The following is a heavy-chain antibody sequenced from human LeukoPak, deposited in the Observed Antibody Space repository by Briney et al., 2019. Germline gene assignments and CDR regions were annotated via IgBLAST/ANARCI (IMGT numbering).Heavy chain of an antibody. CDR2: TYYRSKWYN. V-gene: IGHV6-1*01. CDR1: GDTVSSNSAA. D-gene: IGHD6-13*01. CDR3: ARVPRYSSSWFDY. J-gene: IGHJ4*02. Sequence: SQTLSLTCALSGDTVSSNSAAWNCIRQSPSRGLEWLVRTYYRSKWYNDYAVSVKSRITINPDTSKNQFSQQLNSVTPEDTAVYYCARVPRYSSSWFDYWGQGTLVTVSS.